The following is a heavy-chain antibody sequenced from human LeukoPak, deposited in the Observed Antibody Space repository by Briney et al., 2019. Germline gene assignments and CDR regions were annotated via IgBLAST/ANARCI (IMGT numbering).Heavy chain of an antibody. J-gene: IGHJ4*02. Sequence: GGSLRLSCAASGFTFSSYSMNWVRHAPGKGLEWVSSISSSSSYIYYADSVKGRFTISRDNDKNSLYLQMNSLRAEDTAVYYCARGEITIFGVVITVFDYWGQGTLVTVSS. D-gene: IGHD3-3*01. V-gene: IGHV3-21*01. CDR1: GFTFSSYS. CDR2: ISSSSSYI. CDR3: ARGEITIFGVVITVFDY.